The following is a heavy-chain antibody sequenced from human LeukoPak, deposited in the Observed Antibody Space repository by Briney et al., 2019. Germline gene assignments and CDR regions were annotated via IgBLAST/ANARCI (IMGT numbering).Heavy chain of an antibody. CDR3: ARGRRDFQYYFDY. V-gene: IGHV3-30-3*01. D-gene: IGHD2-21*02. J-gene: IGHJ4*02. Sequence: GSLRLSCAASGFTFSSYAMHWVRQAPGKGLEWVAVISYDGSNKYYADSVKGRFTISRDNSKNTLYLQMNSLRAEDTAVYYCARGRRDFQYYFDYWGQGTLVTVSS. CDR2: ISYDGSNK. CDR1: GFTFSSYA.